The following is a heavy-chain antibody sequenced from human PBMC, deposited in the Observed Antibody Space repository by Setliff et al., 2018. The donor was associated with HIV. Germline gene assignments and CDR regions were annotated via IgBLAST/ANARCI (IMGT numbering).Heavy chain of an antibody. D-gene: IGHD7-27*01. J-gene: IGHJ3*01. CDR3: ARGWGHDGFDF. V-gene: IGHV4-34*01. CDR2: INHSGGT. Sequence: TSETLSLTCAVYGRSFSGYYWNWIRQSPGKGLEWIGEINHSGGTNYNPSLKSRVTMSIDTSKNQFSLNVSSVTAADTAVYYCARGWGHDGFDFRGQGTMVTVSS. CDR1: GRSFSGYY.